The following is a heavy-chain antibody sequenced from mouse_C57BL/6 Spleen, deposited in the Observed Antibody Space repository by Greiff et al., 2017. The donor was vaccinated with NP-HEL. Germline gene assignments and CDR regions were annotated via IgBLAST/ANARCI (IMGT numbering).Heavy chain of an antibody. Sequence: QVQLQQSGPELVKPGASVKISCKASGYSFTSYYIHWVKQRPGQGLEWIGWIYPGSGNTKYNEKFKGKATLTADTSSSTAYMQLSSLTSEDSAVYYCARRYDYDAQYYFDYWGQGTTLTVSS. J-gene: IGHJ2*01. V-gene: IGHV1-66*01. D-gene: IGHD2-4*01. CDR3: ARRYDYDAQYYFDY. CDR2: IYPGSGNT. CDR1: GYSFTSYY.